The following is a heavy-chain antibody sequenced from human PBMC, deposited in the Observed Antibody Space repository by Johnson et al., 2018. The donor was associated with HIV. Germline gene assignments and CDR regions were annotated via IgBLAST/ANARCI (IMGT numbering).Heavy chain of an antibody. CDR3: TTDWRLLRFSRNAFDI. D-gene: IGHD5-12*01. Sequence: VQLVESGGGLVKPGGSLRLSCAASGFTFSNAWMSWVRQAPGKGLEWVGHIKSKTDGGTTDYAAPVKGRFTISRDDSKNTLYLQMNSLKTEDTAVYYCTTDWRLLRFSRNAFDIWGQGTMVTVSS. CDR2: IKSKTDGGTT. V-gene: IGHV3-15*01. J-gene: IGHJ3*02. CDR1: GFTFSNAW.